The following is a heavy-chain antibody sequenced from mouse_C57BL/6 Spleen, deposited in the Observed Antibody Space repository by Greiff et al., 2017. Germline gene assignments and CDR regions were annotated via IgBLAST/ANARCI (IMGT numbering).Heavy chain of an antibody. D-gene: IGHD1-1*01. J-gene: IGHJ4*01. CDR3: ARGGTVVATGAMDY. CDR1: GYSFTGYF. V-gene: IGHV1-20*01. Sequence: VQLQQSGPELVKPGDSVKISCKASGYSFTGYFMNWVMQSHGKSLEWIGRINPYNGDTFYNQKFKGKATLTVDKSSSTAHMELRSLTSEDSAVYYGARGGTVVATGAMDYWVQGTSATVSS. CDR2: INPYNGDT.